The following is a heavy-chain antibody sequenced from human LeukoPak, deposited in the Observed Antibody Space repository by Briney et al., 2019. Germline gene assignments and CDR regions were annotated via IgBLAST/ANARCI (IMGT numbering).Heavy chain of an antibody. D-gene: IGHD6-19*01. V-gene: IGHV3-48*01. J-gene: IGHJ6*03. CDR3: ARDVPYSSGWYYYYYMDV. CDR1: GFTFSSFS. Sequence: GGSLRLSCAASGFTFSSFSMNWVRQAPGKGLEWVSYISSTSSTIYYADSVKGRFTISRDNAKNSLYLQMNSLRAEDTAVYYCARDVPYSSGWYYYYYMDVGGKGTTVTVSS. CDR2: ISSTSSTI.